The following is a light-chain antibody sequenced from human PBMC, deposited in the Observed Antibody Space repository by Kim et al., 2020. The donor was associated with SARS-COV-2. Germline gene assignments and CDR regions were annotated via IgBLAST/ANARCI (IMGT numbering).Light chain of an antibody. CDR2: AVS. J-gene: IGKJ2*03. V-gene: IGKV1-39*01. Sequence: DIQMTQSPSSLSASVGSRVTITCRASQSVSPSLNWYHMQPGKAPKLLIYAVSTLQSGVPSRFSGSGSGTDFTLTITSLQPEDFGIHFCQQSHGFPYSFGQGTKLEI. CDR3: QQSHGFPYS. CDR1: QSVSPS.